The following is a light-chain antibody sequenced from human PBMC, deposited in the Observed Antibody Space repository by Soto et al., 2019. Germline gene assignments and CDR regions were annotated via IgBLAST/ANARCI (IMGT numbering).Light chain of an antibody. V-gene: IGKV3-15*01. CDR2: GAY. J-gene: IGKJ4*01. Sequence: IVMTHSPATLSVSPGERATLVGRASQNINNNLAWYQQKPGQAPRLLIYGAYTRATGIPATFSGSGSGTEFTLTISSLQSEDFVVYYCQQYNSWPPLTFGGGTKVDIK. CDR1: QNINNN. CDR3: QQYNSWPPLT.